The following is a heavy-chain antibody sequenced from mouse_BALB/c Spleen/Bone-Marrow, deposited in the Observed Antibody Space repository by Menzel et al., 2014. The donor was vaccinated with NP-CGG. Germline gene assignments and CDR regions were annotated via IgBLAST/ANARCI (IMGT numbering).Heavy chain of an antibody. Sequence: EVQLQESGPELVKPGASVRVSCKASGYSFTDYNMYWVKQSHGRSLEWIGYIDPYNGGTSYNQKFKGKATLTVDKSSSTAFMHLNSLTSEDSAVYYCARRSTMITTEAWFAYWGQGTLVTVSA. CDR1: GYSFTDYN. CDR2: IDPYNGGT. V-gene: IGHV1S135*01. J-gene: IGHJ3*01. CDR3: ARRSTMITTEAWFAY. D-gene: IGHD2-4*01.